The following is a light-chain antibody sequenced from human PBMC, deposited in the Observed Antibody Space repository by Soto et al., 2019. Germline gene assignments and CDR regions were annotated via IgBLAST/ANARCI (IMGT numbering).Light chain of an antibody. Sequence: QAVVTQEPSLTVSPGGTVTLPCGSSTGAVTSGHYPYWFQQKPGQAPRTLIYDISNKHSWSPARFSGSRLGGEAALTLSGAQPEAEAEYYCLRYYSGARGFGGGTKVTVL. CDR1: TGAVTSGHY. CDR2: DIS. V-gene: IGLV7-46*01. CDR3: LRYYSGARG. J-gene: IGLJ2*01.